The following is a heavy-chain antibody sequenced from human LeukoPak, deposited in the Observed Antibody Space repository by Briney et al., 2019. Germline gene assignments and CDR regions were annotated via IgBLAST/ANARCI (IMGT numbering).Heavy chain of an antibody. CDR3: ARETTYYDFWSGYPSYYYYYMDV. V-gene: IGHV4-39*02. D-gene: IGHD3-3*01. J-gene: IGHJ6*03. Sequence: SETLSLTCTVSGGSISSSSYYWGWIRQPPGKGLEWIGSIYYSGSTYYNPSLKSRVTISVDTSKNQFSLKLSSVTAADTAVYYCARETTYYDFWSGYPSYYYYYMDVWGKGTTVTVSS. CDR1: GGSISSSSYY. CDR2: IYYSGST.